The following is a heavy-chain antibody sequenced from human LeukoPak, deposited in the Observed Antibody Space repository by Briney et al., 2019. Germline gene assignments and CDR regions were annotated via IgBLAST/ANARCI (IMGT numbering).Heavy chain of an antibody. D-gene: IGHD4-17*01. CDR3: ARDDYGETLGL. J-gene: IGHJ4*02. CDR2: IYYSGST. CDR1: GGSISSYY. Sequence: SEALSLTCTVSGGSISSYYWSWIRQPPGKGLEWIGYIYYSGSTNYNPSLKSRVTISVDTSKNQFSLKLSSVTAADTAVYYCARDDYGETLGLWGQGTLVTVSS. V-gene: IGHV4-59*01.